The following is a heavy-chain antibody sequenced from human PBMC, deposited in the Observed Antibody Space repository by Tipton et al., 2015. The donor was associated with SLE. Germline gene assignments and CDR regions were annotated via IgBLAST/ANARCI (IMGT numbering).Heavy chain of an antibody. V-gene: IGHV1-18*01. CDR1: GYTFTSYG. Sequence: QLVQSGAEVKKPGASVRVSCKASGYTFTSYGISWVRQAPGQGLEWMGWISANNGNTNYAQKLQGRVTMTTDTSTSTAYMELRSLRADDTAVYYCALGQSSSWPPGEFDYWGQGTRVTVPS. CDR3: ALGQSSSWPPGEFDY. J-gene: IGHJ4*02. CDR2: ISANNGNT. D-gene: IGHD6-13*01.